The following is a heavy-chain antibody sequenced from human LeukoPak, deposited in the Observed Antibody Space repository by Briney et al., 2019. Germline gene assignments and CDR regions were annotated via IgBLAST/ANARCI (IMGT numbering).Heavy chain of an antibody. D-gene: IGHD6-19*01. CDR1: GYIFTDYY. CDR2: INPNSGGT. CDR3: ARDLGPWLVQGAFDI. J-gene: IGHJ3*02. Sequence: ASVKVSCKASGYIFTDYYIHWVRQAPGQGLEWMGWINPNSGGTNYAQKFQGRVTMTRDTSISTAYMELSRLRSDDTAVYYCARDLGPWLVQGAFDIWGQGTMVTVSS. V-gene: IGHV1-2*02.